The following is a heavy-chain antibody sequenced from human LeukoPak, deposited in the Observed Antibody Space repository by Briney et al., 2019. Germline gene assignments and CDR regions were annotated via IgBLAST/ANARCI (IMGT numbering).Heavy chain of an antibody. D-gene: IGHD3-3*01. CDR2: LSASAVNT. CDR1: GFTFSNYA. J-gene: IGHJ4*02. CDR3: ARDREQTYYDFWSGYFY. V-gene: IGHV3-23*01. Sequence: GGSLRLSCAASGFTFSNYAMSWVRQAPGKGLEWVLTLSASAVNTYYADSVKGRFTISRDNSKITLYLQMNSLRAEDTAVYYCARDREQTYYDFWSGYFYWGQGTLVTVSS.